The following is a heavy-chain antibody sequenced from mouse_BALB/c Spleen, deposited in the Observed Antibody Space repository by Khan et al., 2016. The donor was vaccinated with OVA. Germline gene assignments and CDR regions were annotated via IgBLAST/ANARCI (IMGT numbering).Heavy chain of an antibody. CDR2: ISTYYGDA. D-gene: IGHD1-3*01. CDR3: ARGSGNSRFAY. Sequence: QVQLQQSGAELVRPGVSVRISCKGSGYSFTDFAMHWVKQSLAKSLEWIGVISTYYGDADYNQKFRGKATMTVDKSSSTAYMELARLTSEDSAIYYCARGSGNSRFAYWGQGTLVTVSA. CDR1: GYSFTDFA. V-gene: IGHV1S137*01. J-gene: IGHJ3*01.